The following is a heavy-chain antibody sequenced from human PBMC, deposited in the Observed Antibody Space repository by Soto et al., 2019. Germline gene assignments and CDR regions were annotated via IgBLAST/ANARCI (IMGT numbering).Heavy chain of an antibody. V-gene: IGHV3-66*01. CDR3: ARTYSSSWDDAFDI. Sequence: EVQLVESGGGLVQPGGSLRLSCAASGFTVSSYYMSWVRQAPGKGLEWVSVIYSGGSTYYADSVKGRFTISRDNSKNTLYLQMNSLRAEDTAVYYCARTYSSSWDDAFDIWGQGTMVTVSS. J-gene: IGHJ3*02. D-gene: IGHD6-13*01. CDR2: IYSGGST. CDR1: GFTVSSYY.